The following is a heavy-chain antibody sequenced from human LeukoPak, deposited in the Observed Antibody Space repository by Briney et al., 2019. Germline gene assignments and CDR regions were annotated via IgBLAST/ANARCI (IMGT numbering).Heavy chain of an antibody. D-gene: IGHD6-19*01. CDR2: IRGSGGDT. Sequence: GGSLRLSCAASGFTFSSYPMSWVRQAPGKGLEWVSAIRGSGGDTYYADSVKGRFTISRDNSKNTLFLQMNSLRAEDTAVYYCAKVAGREYYYYYGMDVWGQGTTVTVSS. V-gene: IGHV3-23*01. CDR3: AKVAGREYYYYYGMDV. CDR1: GFTFSSYP. J-gene: IGHJ6*02.